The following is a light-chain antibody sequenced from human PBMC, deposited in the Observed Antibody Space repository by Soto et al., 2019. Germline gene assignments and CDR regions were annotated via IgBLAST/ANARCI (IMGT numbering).Light chain of an antibody. V-gene: IGLV2-14*01. Sequence: QSALTQPASVSGSPGQSITISCTGTSSDDGGYDYVSWYQHFPGKAPKLIIYEVSNRPSGVSNRFSGSKSGNTASLTISGLQAEDEADYYCSSYTSSITVDVVFGGGTKLTVL. CDR1: SSDDGGYDY. CDR3: SSYTSSITVDVV. J-gene: IGLJ2*01. CDR2: EVS.